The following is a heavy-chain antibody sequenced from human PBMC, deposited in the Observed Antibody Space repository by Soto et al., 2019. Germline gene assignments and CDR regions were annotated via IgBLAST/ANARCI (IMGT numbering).Heavy chain of an antibody. CDR1: GDSVSSNSAA. D-gene: IGHD2-2*01. CDR3: ARANMVVVPAAIGAPYYYYGMDX. CDR2: TYYRSKWYN. V-gene: IGHV6-1*01. Sequence: SQTLSLTCAISGDSVSSNSAAWNWIRQSPSIGLECLGSTYYRSKWYNDYAVSLKSRITINPDTSKNQFYLQLNSVTPEDTAVYYCARANMVVVPAAIGAPYYYYGMDXWGQGTTVTVS. J-gene: IGHJ6*02.